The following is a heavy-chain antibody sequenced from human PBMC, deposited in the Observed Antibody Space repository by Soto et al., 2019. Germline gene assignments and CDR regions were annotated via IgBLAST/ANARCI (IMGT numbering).Heavy chain of an antibody. CDR1: GFSLRTSGVG. CDR2: IYWNDDK. Sequence: QITLKESGPTLVKPTQTLTLTCIFSGFSLRTSGVGVGWIRQPPGKALEWLGFIYWNDDKRYGPSLKSRLTITKDTSKNQVVLTMTNMDPVDTATYYCAKRGSSGWDGWFDPWGQGTLVTVSS. CDR3: AKRGSSGWDGWFDP. J-gene: IGHJ5*02. V-gene: IGHV2-5*01. D-gene: IGHD6-19*01.